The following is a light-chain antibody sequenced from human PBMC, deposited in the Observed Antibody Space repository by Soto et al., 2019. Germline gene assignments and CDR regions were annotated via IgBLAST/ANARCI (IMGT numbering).Light chain of an antibody. CDR1: QSVSSSY. J-gene: IGKJ4*01. CDR3: QQYSDSPLT. Sequence: EIVLTQSPGTLSLSPGERATLSCRASQSVSSSYLAWYQQKPGQAPRLLMYGVSSRATGIPDRFSSSGSGTDFTLTISRLEPEDFAVYYCQQYSDSPLTFVGGTTVEIK. V-gene: IGKV3-20*01. CDR2: GVS.